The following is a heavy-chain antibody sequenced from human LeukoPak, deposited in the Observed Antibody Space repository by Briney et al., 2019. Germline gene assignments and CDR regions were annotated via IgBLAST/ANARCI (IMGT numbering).Heavy chain of an antibody. CDR2: IKRDGSDT. J-gene: IGHJ4*02. V-gene: IGHV3-7*01. D-gene: IGHD3-22*01. CDR3: ARDANYYDSRGENYFNY. Sequence: GGSLRLSCAASGFAFSSYWMSWVRQAPGKGLEWVASIKRDGSDTSYVDSVKGRFTISRDNAKNSLFLQLNSLRAEDTAVYYCARDANYYDSRGENYFNYWGQGTLVTVSS. CDR1: GFAFSSYW.